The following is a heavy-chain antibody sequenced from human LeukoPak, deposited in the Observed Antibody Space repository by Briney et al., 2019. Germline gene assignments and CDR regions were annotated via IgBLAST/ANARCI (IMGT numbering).Heavy chain of an antibody. CDR3: ARVFRGVVTSNWFDP. V-gene: IGHV4-59*11. D-gene: IGHD2-21*02. CDR1: GGSINGHY. J-gene: IGHJ5*02. CDR2: VYDNGNT. Sequence: SETLSLTCTVSGGSINGHYWTWICQPPGKGLEWIGFVYDNGNTNYNSSLQSRVTMSVDTSKNQLSLKMRSVTAADTAIYYCARVFRGVVTSNWFDPWGQGTLVTVSS.